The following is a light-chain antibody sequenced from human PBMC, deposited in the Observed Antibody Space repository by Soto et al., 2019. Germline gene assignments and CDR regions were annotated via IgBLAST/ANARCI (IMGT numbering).Light chain of an antibody. Sequence: EIVLTQSPGTLSLSPGERATLSCRASQSVSSSYLAWDQQKPGQAPRLLIYGASSRATGLPDRFSGSGSGTDFTLTISRLEPEDFAVYYCQQYGSSPLVTFGPGTKVDIK. J-gene: IGKJ3*01. CDR2: GAS. CDR3: QQYGSSPLVT. CDR1: QSVSSSY. V-gene: IGKV3-20*01.